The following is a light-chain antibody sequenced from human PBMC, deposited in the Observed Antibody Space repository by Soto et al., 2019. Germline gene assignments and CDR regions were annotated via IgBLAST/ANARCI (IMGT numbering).Light chain of an antibody. J-gene: IGLJ3*02. Sequence: QSVLTQPASVSGSPGQSITISCTGTSSDVGDYNYVSWYQQHPGKAPKFLIYEVSNRPSGVSNRFSGSKSGNTASLTISGLQADDEADYYCSSYAGGNNWVFGGGTTVTVL. V-gene: IGLV2-14*01. CDR2: EVS. CDR1: SSDVGDYNY. CDR3: SSYAGGNNWV.